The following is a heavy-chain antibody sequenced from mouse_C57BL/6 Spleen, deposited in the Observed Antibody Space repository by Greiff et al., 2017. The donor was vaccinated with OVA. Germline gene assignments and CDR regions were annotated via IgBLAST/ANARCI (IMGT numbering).Heavy chain of an antibody. D-gene: IGHD2-5*01. V-gene: IGHV1-85*01. CDR1: GYTFTSYD. CDR3: ATYSNYVERYFDV. Sequence: QVQLKESGPELVKPGASVKLSCKASGYTFTSYDIHWVKQRPGQGLEWIGWIYPRDGSTKYNAKFKGKATLTVDPSSSTAYMERHSLTSEDSAVYFCATYSNYVERYFDVWGTGTTVTVSS. CDR2: IYPRDGST. J-gene: IGHJ1*03.